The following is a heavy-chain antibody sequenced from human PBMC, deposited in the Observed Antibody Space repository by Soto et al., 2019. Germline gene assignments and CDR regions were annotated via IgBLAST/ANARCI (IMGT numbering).Heavy chain of an antibody. CDR2: FSGSGGST. CDR3: AKDRWFGGEHEIFDY. D-gene: IGHD3-10*01. Sequence: EVQLLESGGGLVQPGGSLRLSCAASGFTFSSYAMSWVRQAPGKGLEWVSAFSGSGGSTYYADSGKGRFIISRDNSKNTPYLQMNSLRAKDTAVYYCAKDRWFGGEHEIFDYWGQGNLVTVSS. V-gene: IGHV3-23*01. CDR1: GFTFSSYA. J-gene: IGHJ4*02.